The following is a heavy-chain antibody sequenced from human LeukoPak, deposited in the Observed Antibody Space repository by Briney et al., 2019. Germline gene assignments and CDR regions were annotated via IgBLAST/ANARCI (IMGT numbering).Heavy chain of an antibody. J-gene: IGHJ4*02. Sequence: SETLSLTCTVSGGSISSGSYYWSWIRQPAGKGLEWIGRIYTSGSTNYNPSLKSRVTISVDTSKNQFSLKLSSVTAADTAVYYCARQNYGAATIKYWGQGTLVTVSS. V-gene: IGHV4-61*02. CDR1: GGSISSGSYY. CDR3: ARQNYGAATIKY. CDR2: IYTSGST. D-gene: IGHD1-7*01.